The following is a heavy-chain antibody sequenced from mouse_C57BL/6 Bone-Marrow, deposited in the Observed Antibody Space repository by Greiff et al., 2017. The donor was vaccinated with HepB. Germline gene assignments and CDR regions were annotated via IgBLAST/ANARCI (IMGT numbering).Heavy chain of an antibody. Sequence: EVQRVESGGGLVQPKGSLKLSCAASGFSFNTYAMNWVRQAPGKGLEWVARIRSKSNNYATYYADSVKDRFTISRDDSESMLYLQMNNLKTEDTAMYYCVRHGYWYAMDYWGQGTSVTVSS. J-gene: IGHJ4*01. CDR2: IRSKSNNYAT. D-gene: IGHD1-2*01. CDR1: GFSFNTYA. CDR3: VRHGYWYAMDY. V-gene: IGHV10-1*01.